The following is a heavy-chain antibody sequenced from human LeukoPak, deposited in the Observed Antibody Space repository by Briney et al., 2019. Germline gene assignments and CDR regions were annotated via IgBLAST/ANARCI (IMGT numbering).Heavy chain of an antibody. V-gene: IGHV3-30*02. D-gene: IGHD3-3*01. CDR1: GFTFSSYW. Sequence: PGGSLRLSCAASGFTFSSYWMHWVRQAPGKGLEWVAFIRYDGSNKYYADSVKGRFTISRDNSKNTLFLQMNSLRAEDTAVYYCARWPSGGVTIFGVVGDWYFDLWGRGTLVTVSS. CDR3: ARWPSGGVTIFGVVGDWYFDL. J-gene: IGHJ2*01. CDR2: IRYDGSNK.